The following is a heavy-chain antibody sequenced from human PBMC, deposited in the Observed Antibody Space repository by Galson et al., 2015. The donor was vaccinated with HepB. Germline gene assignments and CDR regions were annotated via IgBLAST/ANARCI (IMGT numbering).Heavy chain of an antibody. CDR3: AAAPYASNWYGAPSLKTALYY. Sequence: SVKVSCKVSGYSLTELSMHWVRQAPGKGLGWMGRFDPGDGKTIYAQRFQGRVTMTDATSTDTAYMDLSSLTSEDTAVYFCAAAPYASNWYGAPSLKTALYYWGQGTLVTVSS. D-gene: IGHD1-20*01. CDR1: GYSLTELS. CDR2: FDPGDGKT. V-gene: IGHV1-24*01. J-gene: IGHJ4*02.